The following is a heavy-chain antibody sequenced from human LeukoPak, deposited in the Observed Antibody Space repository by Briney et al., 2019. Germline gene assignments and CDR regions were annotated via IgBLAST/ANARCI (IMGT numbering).Heavy chain of an antibody. V-gene: IGHV1-2*02. D-gene: IGHD6-19*01. CDR3: ARGRFKAVAGTGLGY. J-gene: IGHJ4*02. CDR2: INPNSGGT. CDR1: GYTFTAYY. Sequence: ASVKVSCKASGYTFTAYYMHWVRQAPGQGLEWMGWINPNSGGTNYAQKFQGRVTMTRDTSISTAYMELSRLRSDDTAVYYCARGRFKAVAGTGLGYWGQGTLVTVSS.